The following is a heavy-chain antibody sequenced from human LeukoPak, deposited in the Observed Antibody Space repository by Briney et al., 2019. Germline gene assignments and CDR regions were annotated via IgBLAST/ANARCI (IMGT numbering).Heavy chain of an antibody. D-gene: IGHD6-13*01. CDR2: ITGSGGNT. Sequence: PGGSLRLSCAASGFTFSSYAMSWVRQAPGKGLEWVSGITGSGGNTYYADSVKGRFTISRDNSKNTLYLQMSSLGAEDTAIYYCAKDISTRWYSSTPLPGDYWGQGTLVTVSS. J-gene: IGHJ4*02. CDR3: AKDISTRWYSSTPLPGDY. CDR1: GFTFSSYA. V-gene: IGHV3-23*01.